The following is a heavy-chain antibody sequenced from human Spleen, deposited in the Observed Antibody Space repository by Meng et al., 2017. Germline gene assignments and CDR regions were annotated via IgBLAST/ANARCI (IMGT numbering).Heavy chain of an antibody. V-gene: IGHV4/OR15-8*02. CDR1: GGSISSIDG. CDR3: ASWIYSCGWQ. J-gene: IGHJ4*02. D-gene: IGHD6-19*01. CDR2: IYHGGDT. Sequence: QVSLKESGQGLGKPSGTLSRTCVVSGGSISSIDGWSWVRQPPGKGLEWIGEIYHGGDTNYNPSLKSRVTIAIDRSKNQFSLKLSSVTAADTAVYYCASWIYSCGWQWGQGTLVTVSS.